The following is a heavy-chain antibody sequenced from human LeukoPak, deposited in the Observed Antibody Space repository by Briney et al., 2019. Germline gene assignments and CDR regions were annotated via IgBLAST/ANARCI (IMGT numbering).Heavy chain of an antibody. D-gene: IGHD1-1*01. Sequence: PGGSLRLSCAASGFTFNNYWLSWVRQAPGKGLEWVANIKQDGREKYYVDSVKGRFTIPRDNAENSLYLQMNSLRAEDTAVYYCARDAWKDRYFDCWGQGTLVTVSS. CDR1: GFTFNNYW. CDR3: ARDAWKDRYFDC. V-gene: IGHV3-7*01. J-gene: IGHJ4*02. CDR2: IKQDGREK.